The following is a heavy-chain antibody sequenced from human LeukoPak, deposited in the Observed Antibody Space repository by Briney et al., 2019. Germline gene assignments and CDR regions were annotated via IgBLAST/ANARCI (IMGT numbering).Heavy chain of an antibody. Sequence: PGGSLRLSCVGSGFTFADYAMSWVRQVPGKGLVWVSHINHDGSSTNYADSVKGRFTISRDNAKNTLYLQMNSLTAEDTAVYYCARDLGYNSASWGQGTLVTVSS. V-gene: IGHV3-74*01. CDR2: INHDGSST. J-gene: IGHJ5*02. CDR3: ARDLGYNSAS. CDR1: GFTFADYA. D-gene: IGHD5-18*01.